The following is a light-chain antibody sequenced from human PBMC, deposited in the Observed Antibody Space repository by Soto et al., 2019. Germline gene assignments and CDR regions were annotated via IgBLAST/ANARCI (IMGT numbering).Light chain of an antibody. Sequence: EIVLTQSPGTLSLSPGDSANLSCRASQSVSSTYLAWYQQKPGQAPRLLIYGESSRASGIPDRFSGSGSGIDLTLTISRLEPEDFAVYYCQKYGSSPWTXGQGTKVDIK. J-gene: IGKJ1*01. V-gene: IGKV3-20*01. CDR3: QKYGSSPWT. CDR2: GES. CDR1: QSVSSTY.